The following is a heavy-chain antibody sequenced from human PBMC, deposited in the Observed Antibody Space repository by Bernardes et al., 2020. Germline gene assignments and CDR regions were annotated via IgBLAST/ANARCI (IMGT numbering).Heavy chain of an antibody. CDR2: MNPDSGNT. D-gene: IGHD3-16*02. V-gene: IGHV1-8*02. CDR3: ATAVYTNGYLGV. CDR1: GYTFNTFD. Sequence: ASVKVSCKSSGYTFNTFDITWLRQAPGQGPEWMGWMNPDSGNTGYAPKFQGRVTLTRDTSTSTAYMELDTLTAEDTAVYYCATAVYTNGYLGVWGRGTTVTVSS. J-gene: IGHJ6*04.